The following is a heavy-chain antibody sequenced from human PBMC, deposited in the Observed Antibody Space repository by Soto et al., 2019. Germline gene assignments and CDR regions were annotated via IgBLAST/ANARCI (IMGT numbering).Heavy chain of an antibody. D-gene: IGHD6-13*01. J-gene: IGHJ4*02. CDR2: IYISENT. V-gene: IGHV4-4*07. CDR3: ARGVGRSSWTSFGS. Sequence: SETLSLTCTVSGGSISSDHWSWIRQPAGKGLEWIGRIYISENTHYNPSLGSRVSMSLDTSKNQLSLNLSSVTAADTAVYYCARGVGRSSWTSFGSWGQGTLVPVSS. CDR1: GGSISSDH.